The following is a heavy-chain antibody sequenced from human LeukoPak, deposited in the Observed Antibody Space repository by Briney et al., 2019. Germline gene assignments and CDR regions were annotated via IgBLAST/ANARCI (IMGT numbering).Heavy chain of an antibody. D-gene: IGHD2-15*01. CDR1: GLIFNDAW. Sequence: PGGSLRFSCAASGLIFNDAWMTWVRQAPGRGLEWVGRIKSKTDGASIDYAAPVKGRFTISRDDSKGTLYLQMDGLKADDTAVYYCSTRILTERNDYWGQGTLVTVSS. CDR3: STRILTERNDY. CDR2: IKSKTDGASI. V-gene: IGHV3-15*07. J-gene: IGHJ4*02.